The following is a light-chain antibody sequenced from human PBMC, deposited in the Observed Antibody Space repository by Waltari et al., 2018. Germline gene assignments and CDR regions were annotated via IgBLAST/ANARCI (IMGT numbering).Light chain of an antibody. V-gene: IGLV1-47*01. CDR2: RNI. CDR1: SSNLGSTY. CDR3: AAWDDALTGVV. J-gene: IGLJ2*01. Sequence: QSVLTQPPSASGAPGQRVTISCSGASSNLGSTYLYLHQQLPGMAPKLLIYRNIQRPSGVPDRFSGSKSGTSASLVISGLRSEDEADYYCAAWDDALTGVVFGGGTKLTVL.